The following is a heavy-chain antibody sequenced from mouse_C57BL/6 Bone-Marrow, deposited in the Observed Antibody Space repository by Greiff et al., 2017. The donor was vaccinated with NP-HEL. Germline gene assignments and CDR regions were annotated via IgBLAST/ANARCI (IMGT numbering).Heavy chain of an antibody. CDR1: GFSLTSYG. J-gene: IGHJ3*01. CDR3: ARKGDYYGSSDFFAY. D-gene: IGHD1-1*01. Sequence: VQLVESGPGLVQPSQSLSITCTVSGFSLTSYGVHWVRQSPGKGLEWLGVIWSGGSTDYNAAFISRLSISKDNSKSQVFVKLNSLQADDTAIYYCARKGDYYGSSDFFAYWGQGTLVTVSA. CDR2: IWSGGST. V-gene: IGHV2-2*01.